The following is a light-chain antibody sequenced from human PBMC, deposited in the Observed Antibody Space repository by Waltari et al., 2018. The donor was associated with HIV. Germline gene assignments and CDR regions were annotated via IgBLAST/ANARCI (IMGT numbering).Light chain of an antibody. Sequence: QSVLTQPPSASGTPGQRVIISCSGSSFNIGRNFVSWYQQVPGTAPNVLIFRDNQRPSGVPNRFSCSKSCASASLPISGLRSEDEADYYCAAWDDSLRGSYVFGPGTKVTVL. CDR1: SFNIGRNF. CDR2: RDN. V-gene: IGLV1-47*01. CDR3: AAWDDSLRGSYV. J-gene: IGLJ1*01.